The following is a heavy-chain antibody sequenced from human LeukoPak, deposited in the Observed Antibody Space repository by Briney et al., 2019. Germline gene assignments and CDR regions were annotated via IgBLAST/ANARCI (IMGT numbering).Heavy chain of an antibody. J-gene: IGHJ4*02. CDR2: MNPNSGNT. Sequence: GASVKVSCKASGYTFTSYDINWVRQARGQGLERMGWMNPNSGNTDYAQKFQGRVTFTRDTSITTAYMELSSLRSDDTPVYYCARAPHRNLLLNYDYVFDYWGQGTLVTVSS. CDR1: GYTFTSYD. CDR3: ARAPHRNLLLNYDYVFDY. V-gene: IGHV1-8*03. D-gene: IGHD3-16*01.